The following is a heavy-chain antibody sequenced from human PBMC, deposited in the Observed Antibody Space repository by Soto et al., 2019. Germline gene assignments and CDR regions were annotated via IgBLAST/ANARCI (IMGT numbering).Heavy chain of an antibody. CDR2: IIPIFGTA. J-gene: IGHJ6*02. D-gene: IGHD2-2*01. V-gene: IGHV1-69*06. CDR1: GGTFSSYA. Sequence: SVKVSCKASGGTFSSYAISWVRQAPGQGLEWMGGIIPIFGTANYAQKFQGRVTITADKSTSTAYMELSSLRSEDTAVYYCARVGSSTSCYDCYYYYGMDVWGQGTTVTVSS. CDR3: ARVGSSTSCYDCYYYYGMDV.